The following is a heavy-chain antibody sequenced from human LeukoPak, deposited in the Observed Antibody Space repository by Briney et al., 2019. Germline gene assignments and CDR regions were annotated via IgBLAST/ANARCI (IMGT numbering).Heavy chain of an antibody. Sequence: SETLSLTCAVYGGSFSGYYWSWIRQPPGKGLEWIGEINHSGSTNYNPSLKSRVTISVDTSKNQFSLKLSSVTAANTAVYYCARGGGITMVRGPYYLDYWGQGTLVTVSS. D-gene: IGHD3-10*01. CDR3: ARGGGITMVRGPYYLDY. V-gene: IGHV4-34*01. CDR1: GGSFSGYY. J-gene: IGHJ4*02. CDR2: INHSGST.